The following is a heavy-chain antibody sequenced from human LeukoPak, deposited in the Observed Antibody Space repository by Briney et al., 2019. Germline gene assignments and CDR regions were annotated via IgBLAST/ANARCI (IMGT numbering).Heavy chain of an antibody. CDR2: IKQDGSEK. J-gene: IGHJ4*02. D-gene: IGHD6-13*01. Sequence: GGSLRLSCAASGFTFSSYWMSWVRQAPGKGLEWVANIKQDGSEKYYVDSVKGRFTISRDNAKNSLYLQMNSLRAEDTAVYYCARKAYSGIAAAGPIWYYFDYWGQGTLVTVSS. CDR1: GFTFSSYW. V-gene: IGHV3-7*01. CDR3: ARKAYSGIAAAGPIWYYFDY.